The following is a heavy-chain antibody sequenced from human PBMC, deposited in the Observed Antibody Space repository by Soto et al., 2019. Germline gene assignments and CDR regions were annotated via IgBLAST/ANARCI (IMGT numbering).Heavy chain of an antibody. CDR1: GLTFSSYS. V-gene: IGHV3-48*01. D-gene: IGHD3-10*01. J-gene: IGHJ6*02. Sequence: EVQLVESGGGLVQRGGSLRLSCAASGLTFSSYSMNWVRQAPGKGLEWVSYISSSSSTIYYADSVKGRFTNSRDNAKNSLYLQMNSLRAEETAVYYCAFGEESRYYYYGMDVWGQGTTVTVSS. CDR2: ISSSSSTI. CDR3: AFGEESRYYYYGMDV.